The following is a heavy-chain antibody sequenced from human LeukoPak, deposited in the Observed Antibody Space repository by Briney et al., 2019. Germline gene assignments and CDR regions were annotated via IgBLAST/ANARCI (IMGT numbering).Heavy chain of an antibody. V-gene: IGHV3-9*01. J-gene: IGHJ4*02. CDR3: ARLITVFGVVMK. Sequence: GGTLRLSCAASGFTFDDYALHWVRQAPGKGLEWVSGISWNSGSIGYADSVKGRFTISRDNAKNSLYLQMNSLGAEDTAVYYCARLITVFGVVMKWGQGTLVTVSS. CDR1: GFTFDDYA. CDR2: ISWNSGSI. D-gene: IGHD3-3*01.